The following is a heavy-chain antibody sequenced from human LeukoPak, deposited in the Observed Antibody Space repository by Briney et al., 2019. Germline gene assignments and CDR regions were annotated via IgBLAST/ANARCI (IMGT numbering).Heavy chain of an antibody. CDR3: AGHLVGADGDWFDP. Sequence: SETLSLTCTVSGGSISSYYWSWIRQPPGKGLEWIGYIYHSGSTNYNPSLKSRVSISVDTSKNQFSLKLSSVTAADTAVYYCAGHLVGADGDWFDPWGQGILVTVSS. V-gene: IGHV4-59*08. CDR2: IYHSGST. D-gene: IGHD1-26*01. J-gene: IGHJ5*02. CDR1: GGSISSYY.